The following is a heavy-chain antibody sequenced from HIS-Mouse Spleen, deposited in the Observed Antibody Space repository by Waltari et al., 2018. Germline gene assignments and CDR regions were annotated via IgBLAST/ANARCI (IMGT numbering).Heavy chain of an antibody. D-gene: IGHD6-13*01. CDR3: AREIPYSSSWYDWYFDL. V-gene: IGHV4-39*07. CDR1: GGSISSSSYY. Sequence: QLQLQESGPGLVKPSETLSLTCTVSGGSISSSSYYWGWIRQPPGKGLEWIGGIYYSGSTSSNPSLKSRVTISVDTSKTQFSLKLSSVTAADTAVYYCAREIPYSSSWYDWYFDLWGRGTLVTVSS. J-gene: IGHJ2*01. CDR2: IYYSGST.